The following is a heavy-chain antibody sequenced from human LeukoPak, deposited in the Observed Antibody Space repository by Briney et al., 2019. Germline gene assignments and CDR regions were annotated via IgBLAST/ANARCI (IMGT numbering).Heavy chain of an antibody. CDR3: AVMVRGVIITFDY. CDR1: GYTFTGYY. J-gene: IGHJ4*02. CDR2: INPNSGGT. Sequence: ASVKVSCKASGYTFTGYYMHWVRQAPGQGLEWMGWINPNSGGTNYAQKFQGRVTMTRDTSISTDYMELSRLRSDDTAVYYCAVMVRGVIITFDYWGQGTLVTVSS. V-gene: IGHV1-2*02. D-gene: IGHD3-10*01.